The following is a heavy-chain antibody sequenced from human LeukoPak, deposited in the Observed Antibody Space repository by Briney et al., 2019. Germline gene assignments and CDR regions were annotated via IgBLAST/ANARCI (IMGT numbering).Heavy chain of an antibody. V-gene: IGHV3-33*01. Sequence: GGSLRLSCAASGFTFSSYGMHWVRQAPGKGLEWVAVIWYDGSNKYYADSVKGRFTISRDNSKNTLYLQMNSLRAEDKAVYYCARDSSGWYLGYFDYWGQGTLVTVSS. CDR3: ARDSSGWYLGYFDY. J-gene: IGHJ4*02. D-gene: IGHD6-19*01. CDR1: GFTFSSYG. CDR2: IWYDGSNK.